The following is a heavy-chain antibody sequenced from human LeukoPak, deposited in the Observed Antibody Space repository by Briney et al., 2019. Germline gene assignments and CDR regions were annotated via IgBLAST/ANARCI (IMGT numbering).Heavy chain of an antibody. D-gene: IGHD2-15*01. CDR1: GFTVSSNY. Sequence: GGSLRLSCAASGFTVSSNYMSWVRQAPGKGLEWVSSISISSNYIYYTDSVKGRCTISRDNGKNSLYLQMNSLRAEDTAVYYCASLGVVAATSDYWGQGTLVTVSS. V-gene: IGHV3-21*01. CDR2: ISISSNYI. CDR3: ASLGVVAATSDY. J-gene: IGHJ4*02.